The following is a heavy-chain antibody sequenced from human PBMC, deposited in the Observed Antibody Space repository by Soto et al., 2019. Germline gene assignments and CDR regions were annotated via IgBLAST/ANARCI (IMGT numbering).Heavy chain of an antibody. J-gene: IGHJ6*02. V-gene: IGHV3-23*01. D-gene: IGHD2-15*01. CDR2: IGGGGGST. CDR1: GFTLSSYA. Sequence: GGSLRLSCAASGFTLSSYAMSWVRQAPGKGLEWVSAIGGGGGSTYYADSVKGRFTISRDNSKNTLYLQMSSLRAEDTAIYYCAKGTLSRMDVWGQGTTVTVSS. CDR3: AKGTLSRMDV.